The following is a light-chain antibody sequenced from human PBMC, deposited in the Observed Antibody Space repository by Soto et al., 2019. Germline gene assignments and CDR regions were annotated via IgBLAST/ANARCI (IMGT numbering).Light chain of an antibody. J-gene: IGKJ1*01. CDR3: QQTYTSVAT. Sequence: DIQMTQSPSSLSASVGYRVTITCRASQGISSWLAWYQHQSGKPPKLLIYAASTLQDGVPSRFSGGGSGTAFSLIITGLQPGDSATYYCQQTYTSVATFGQGTKVDIK. CDR2: AAS. CDR1: QGISSW. V-gene: IGKV1-12*01.